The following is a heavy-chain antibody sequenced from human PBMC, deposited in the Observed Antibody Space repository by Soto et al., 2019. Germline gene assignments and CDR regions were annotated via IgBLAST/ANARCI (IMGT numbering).Heavy chain of an antibody. J-gene: IGHJ4*02. D-gene: IGHD1-26*01. CDR1: VFTLSDYH. V-gene: IGHV3-72*01. Sequence: GGSLRLSCAASVFTLSDYHIDWVRQAPGKGLEWVGRSANKANGHTTEYAASVRGRFTISRDESKNSVSLVMSRLKTEDTAVYYCAREWDWMLLALEYWGQGTPVTVSS. CDR2: SANKANGHTT. CDR3: AREWDWMLLALEY.